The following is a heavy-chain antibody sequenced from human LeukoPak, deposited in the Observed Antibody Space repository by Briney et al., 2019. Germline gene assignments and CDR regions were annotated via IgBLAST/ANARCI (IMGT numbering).Heavy chain of an antibody. CDR2: IYTSGST. V-gene: IGHV4-61*02. CDR3: ARSVYRGGDCYPDLDY. CDR1: GGSISSGTYY. D-gene: IGHD2-21*02. Sequence: SETLSLTYSVSGGSISSGTYYWSWIRQPAGKGLEGIGLIYTSGSTNYNPSLKSRVTISVDTSKNQFSLKLSSVTAADTAVYYCARSVYRGGDCYPDLDYWGQGTLVTVSS. J-gene: IGHJ4*02.